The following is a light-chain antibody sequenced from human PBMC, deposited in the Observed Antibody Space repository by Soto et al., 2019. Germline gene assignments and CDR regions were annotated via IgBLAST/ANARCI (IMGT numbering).Light chain of an antibody. CDR2: GAS. J-gene: IGKJ5*01. V-gene: IGKV3-20*01. CDR1: QSVSSNY. CDR3: QHYGSSLSIT. Sequence: ESVLTQSPGSLSLSPGERATLSCRASQSVSSNYLAWYQHKPGQAPRLLIYGASSRATGIPDRFSGSGSGTHLTLTISRLEPEDFAVYYCQHYGSSLSITFGQGTRLEIK.